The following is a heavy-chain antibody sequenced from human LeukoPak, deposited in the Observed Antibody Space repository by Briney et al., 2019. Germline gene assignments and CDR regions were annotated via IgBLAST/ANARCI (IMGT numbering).Heavy chain of an antibody. J-gene: IGHJ4*02. CDR3: AKGPLLLWFGEEFDY. CDR1: GFTFNRYG. V-gene: IGHV3-30*02. D-gene: IGHD3-10*01. Sequence: GGSLRLSCAPSGFTFNRYGMHWVRQAPGKGLQWVAFTSYDGAYEYYADSVKGRFTISRDNSKNTLYLQMNSLRAEDTAVYYCAKGPLLLWFGEEFDYWGQGTLVTVSP. CDR2: TSYDGAYE.